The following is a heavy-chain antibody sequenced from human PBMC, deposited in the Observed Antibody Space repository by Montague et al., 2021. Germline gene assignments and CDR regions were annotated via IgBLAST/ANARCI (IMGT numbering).Heavy chain of an antibody. V-gene: IGHV6-1*01. CDR3: AREGVGDLLFSFDS. CDR1: GDSVADNNAA. CDR2: TYYMSTWYT. Sequence: CAISGDSVADNNAACNWVRESPSLDLAWLVITYYMSTWYTDYAVSVKGRIAINPDTSKNQFFLQLNSVTPEDTAVYYCAREGVGDLLFSFDSWSQGTLVTVSS. J-gene: IGHJ4*02. D-gene: IGHD3-10*01.